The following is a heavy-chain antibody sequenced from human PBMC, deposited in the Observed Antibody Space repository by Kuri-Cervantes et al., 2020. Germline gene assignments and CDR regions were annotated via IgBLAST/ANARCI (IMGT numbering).Heavy chain of an antibody. J-gene: IGHJ4*02. CDR1: GFTFDDYA. CDR2: ISWNSGSI. CDR3: AKGFLTYYFDY. D-gene: IGHD3-3*01. V-gene: IGHV3-9*01. Sequence: SLKISCAASGFTFDDYAMHWVRQAPGKGLEWVSGISWNSGSIGYADSVKGRFTISRDNAEDSLYLQMNSLRAEDTALYYCAKGFLTYYFDYWGQGTLVTVSS.